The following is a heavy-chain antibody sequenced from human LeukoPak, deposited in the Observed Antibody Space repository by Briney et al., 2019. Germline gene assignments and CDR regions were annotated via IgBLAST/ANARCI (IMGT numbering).Heavy chain of an antibody. Sequence: QSGGSLRLSCAASGFTFSSYAMSWVRQAPGKGLEWVSAISGSGGSTYYADSVKGRFTISRDNSKNTLYLQMNSLRAEDTAVYYCAKGLNPRIYYGSGNYYPDAFDIWGQGTMVTVSS. CDR3: AKGLNPRIYYGSGNYYPDAFDI. J-gene: IGHJ3*02. CDR2: ISGSGGST. V-gene: IGHV3-23*01. CDR1: GFTFSSYA. D-gene: IGHD3-10*01.